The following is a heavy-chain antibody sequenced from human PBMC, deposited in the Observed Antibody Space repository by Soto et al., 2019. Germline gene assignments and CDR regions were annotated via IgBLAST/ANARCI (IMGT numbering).Heavy chain of an antibody. CDR3: VSDRGYGHASVPYS. J-gene: IGHJ4*02. Sequence: QAQLVESGGGVVQPGRSLILSSAASGFTFSSYGMHWVRQAPGTGLEWVAVISYDGGLQHYADSVKGRFTISRDNSKNMVLLQMNSLRAEDTAVYYCVSDRGYGHASVPYSWGQGTLVSVSS. CDR2: ISYDGGLQ. V-gene: IGHV3-30*03. CDR1: GFTFSSYG. D-gene: IGHD5-18*01.